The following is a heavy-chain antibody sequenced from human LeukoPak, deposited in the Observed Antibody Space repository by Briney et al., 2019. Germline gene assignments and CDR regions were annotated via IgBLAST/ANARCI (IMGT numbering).Heavy chain of an antibody. J-gene: IGHJ4*02. CDR2: INGDGRST. CDR3: ARDIAVSGNYFDY. V-gene: IGHV3-74*01. Sequence: PGGSLRLSCAASGFTFSNYWMHWVRQAPGKGLVWVSRINGDGRSTTYADSVRGRSIISRDNAKNMLYLQVNSLRAEDTALYYCARDIAVSGNYFDYWGQGTLVTVSS. CDR1: GFTFSNYW. D-gene: IGHD6-19*01.